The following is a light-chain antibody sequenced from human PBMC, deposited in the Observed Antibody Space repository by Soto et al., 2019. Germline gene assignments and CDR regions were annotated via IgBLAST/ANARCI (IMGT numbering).Light chain of an antibody. J-gene: IGKJ5*01. CDR1: QSVSIH. CDR3: QQYNNWPLT. V-gene: IGKV3D-15*01. CDR2: DTS. Sequence: ETVMTQSPGTLSVSLGERATLSCRASQSVSIHLAWYQQKPGQAPRLLIYDTSTRATGVPARFSGGGSGTEFTLTITSLQSEDFAVYWCQQYNNWPLTFGPGTRLEIK.